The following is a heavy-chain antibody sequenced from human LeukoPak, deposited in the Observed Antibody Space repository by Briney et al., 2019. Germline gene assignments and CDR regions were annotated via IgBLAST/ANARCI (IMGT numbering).Heavy chain of an antibody. CDR3: ARASKMVRGVITLYYYYYMDV. J-gene: IGHJ6*03. CDR1: GGSISSYY. CDR2: IYTSGST. V-gene: IGHV4-4*07. D-gene: IGHD3-10*01. Sequence: PSETLSLTCTVSGGSISSYYWSWIRQPAGKGLEWIGRIYTSGSTNYNPSLKSRVTMSVDTSKNQFSLKLSSVTAADTAVYYCARASKMVRGVITLYYYYYMDVWGKGTTVTISS.